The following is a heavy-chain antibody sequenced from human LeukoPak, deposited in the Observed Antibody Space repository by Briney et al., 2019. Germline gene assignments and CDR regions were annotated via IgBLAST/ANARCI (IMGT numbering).Heavy chain of an antibody. CDR1: GFTFSSYA. CDR2: IYSGGST. V-gene: IGHV3-53*01. D-gene: IGHD6-13*01. J-gene: IGHJ4*02. CDR3: AISYRDSSSWYYFDY. Sequence: PGGSLRLSCAASGFTFSSYAMHWVRQAPGKGLEWVSVIYSGGSTYYADSVKGRFTISRDNSKNTLYLQMNSLRAEDTAVYYCAISYRDSSSWYYFDYWGQGTLVTVSS.